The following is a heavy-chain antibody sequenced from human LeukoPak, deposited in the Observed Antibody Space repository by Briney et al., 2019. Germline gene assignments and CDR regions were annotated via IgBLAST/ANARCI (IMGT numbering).Heavy chain of an antibody. CDR3: AKDYYDSSGYYSYYFDY. D-gene: IGHD3-22*01. CDR1: GFTFSSSA. V-gene: IGHV3-23*01. Sequence: GGSLRLSCAASGFTFSSSAMSWVRQVPGKGLEWVSAISNNGGYTYYADSVQGRFTISRDNSKSTLCLQMNSLRAEDTAVYYCAKDYYDSSGYYSYYFDYWGQGTLVTVSS. J-gene: IGHJ4*02. CDR2: ISNNGGYT.